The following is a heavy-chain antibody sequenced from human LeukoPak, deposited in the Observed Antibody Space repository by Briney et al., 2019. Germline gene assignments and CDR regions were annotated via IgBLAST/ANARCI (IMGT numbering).Heavy chain of an antibody. J-gene: IGHJ3*01. V-gene: IGHV3-15*01. Sequence: GGSLRLSCAASGFTFSNAWMSWVRQAPGKGLECVGRIKSKTDGGTTDYAAPVKGRFTISRDISQNKVYLQMNNLRGEDTAVYYCARAGIHYGSGNDAFDVWGQGTVVSVSS. CDR1: GFTFSNAW. CDR3: ARAGIHYGSGNDAFDV. D-gene: IGHD3-10*01. CDR2: IKSKTDGGTT.